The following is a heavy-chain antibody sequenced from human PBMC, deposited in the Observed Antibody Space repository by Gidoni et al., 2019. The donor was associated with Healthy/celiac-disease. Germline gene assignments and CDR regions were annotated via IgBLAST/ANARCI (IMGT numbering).Heavy chain of an antibody. Sequence: HVQLQQWRAGLLQPSETLSLTRAVYGGSFSGYYWSWIRQPPGKGLEWIGEINHSGSTNYNPSLKSRVTISVDTSKNQFSLKLSSVTAADTAVYYCARGGRITVRFAIWGQGTMVTVSS. CDR2: INHSGST. J-gene: IGHJ3*02. D-gene: IGHD3-10*01. V-gene: IGHV4-34*01. CDR1: GGSFSGYY. CDR3: ARGGRITVRFAI.